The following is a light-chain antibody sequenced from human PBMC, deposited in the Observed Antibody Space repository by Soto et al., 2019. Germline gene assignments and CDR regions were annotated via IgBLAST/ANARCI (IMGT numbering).Light chain of an antibody. CDR3: QQYNNYPRT. CDR2: KAS. CDR1: QSVDTW. J-gene: IGKJ1*01. Sequence: DIQMTQFPSTLSASVGDRVTITCRASQSVDTWLAWYQQKPGKAPSLVIYKASNLESGVPSRFSGSGSGTEFPLTIRSLQPDDFATYYCQQYNNYPRTFGQGTKVEVK. V-gene: IGKV1-5*03.